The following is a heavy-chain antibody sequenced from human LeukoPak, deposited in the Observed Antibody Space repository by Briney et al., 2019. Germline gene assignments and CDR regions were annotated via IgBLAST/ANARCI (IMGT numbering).Heavy chain of an antibody. D-gene: IGHD2-15*01. CDR1: GYTFTGYY. CDR3: ARVGYCSGGSCYSYYYYYGMDV. J-gene: IGHJ6*02. Sequence: LGASVTVSCKASGYTFTGYYMHWVRQAPGQGLEWMGWINPNSGGTNYAQKFQGRVTMTRDTSISTAYMELSRLRSDDTAVYYCARVGYCSGGSCYSYYYYYGMDVWGQGTTATVSS. CDR2: INPNSGGT. V-gene: IGHV1-2*02.